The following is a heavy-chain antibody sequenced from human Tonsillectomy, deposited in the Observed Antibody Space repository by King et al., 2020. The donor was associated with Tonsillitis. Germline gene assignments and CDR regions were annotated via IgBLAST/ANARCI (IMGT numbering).Heavy chain of an antibody. CDR2: MNPNSGNL. J-gene: IGHJ4*02. CDR1: GYTFTSYD. Sequence: VQLVESGAEVKKPGASVKVSCEASGYTFTSYDINWVRQATGQGLEWMGWMNPNSGNLVYAQKFQGRVTMTRNTSISTAYMELSSLRSEDTAVYYCARVGYGGNNYYFDYWGQGTLVTVSS. D-gene: IGHD4-23*01. V-gene: IGHV1-8*01. CDR3: ARVGYGGNNYYFDY.